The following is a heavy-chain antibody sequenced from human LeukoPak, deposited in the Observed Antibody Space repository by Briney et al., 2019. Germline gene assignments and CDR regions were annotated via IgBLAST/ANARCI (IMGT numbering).Heavy chain of an antibody. V-gene: IGHV4-39*01. J-gene: IGHJ1*01. D-gene: IGHD3-10*01. CDR3: ARHTVYGSGSYLQYFQH. CDR2: IYYSGST. Sequence: PSETLSLTCTVSGGSISSSSYYWGWIRQPPGKGLEWIGSIYYSGSTYYNPSLKSRVTISVDTSKNQFSLKLSPVTAADTAVYYCARHTVYGSGSYLQYFQHWGQGTLVTVSS. CDR1: GGSISSSSYY.